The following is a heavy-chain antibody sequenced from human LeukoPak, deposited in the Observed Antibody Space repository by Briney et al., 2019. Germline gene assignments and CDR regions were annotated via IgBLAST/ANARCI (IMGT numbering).Heavy chain of an antibody. CDR2: ISSSSSYI. Sequence: GGSLRLSCAASGFTFSSYSMNWVRQAPGKGLEWVSSISSSSSYIYYADSVKGRFTISRDNAKNSLYLQMNSLRAEDTAVYYCARVSASTSSFMSGYYYYYMDVWGKGTTVTVSS. J-gene: IGHJ6*03. CDR3: ARVSASTSSFMSGYYYYYMDV. D-gene: IGHD2-2*01. V-gene: IGHV3-21*01. CDR1: GFTFSSYS.